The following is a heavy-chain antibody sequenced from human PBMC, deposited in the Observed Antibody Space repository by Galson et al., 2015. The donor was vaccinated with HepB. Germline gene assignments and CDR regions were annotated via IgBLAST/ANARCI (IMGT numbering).Heavy chain of an antibody. CDR2: IRGSSTYI. Sequence: SLRLSCAASGFTFSDYYMSWIRQAPGKGPEWVSYIRGSSTYINYADSVKGRFTISRDNAKNSLYLQMNSLRAEDTAVYYCARVWSLWHDYGSRYYIDSWGQGALVTVSS. V-gene: IGHV3-11*06. CDR3: ARVWSLWHDYGSRYYIDS. J-gene: IGHJ4*02. D-gene: IGHD4-17*01. CDR1: GFTFSDYY.